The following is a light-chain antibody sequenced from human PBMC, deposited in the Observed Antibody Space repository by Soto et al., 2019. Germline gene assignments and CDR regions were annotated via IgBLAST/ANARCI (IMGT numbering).Light chain of an antibody. CDR3: QHYGSSSGYT. J-gene: IGKJ2*01. V-gene: IGKV3-20*01. CDR2: GAA. Sequence: EIVVTQSPGTLSLSPGEGATLSCRVSQSVGNSYLAWYQQRSGQAPRLLIFGAASRASGIPERFSGSGSGTDYTLTISSLEPEDFAVYYCQHYGSSSGYTFGQGTKLEIK. CDR1: QSVGNSY.